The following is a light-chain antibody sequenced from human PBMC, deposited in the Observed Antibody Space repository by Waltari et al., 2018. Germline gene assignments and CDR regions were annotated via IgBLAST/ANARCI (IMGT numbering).Light chain of an antibody. CDR3: QLWDTSNDRVV. V-gene: IGLV3-21*02. CDR2: DAS. CDR1: NIESES. J-gene: IGLJ3*02. Sequence: SIMLSQPPSMSVAPGQTARITCGGNNIESESVHWYQQKPGQAPLVVLCDASARPPGIPRRFSGSNSGNKATLTISRVEAGDEADYYCQLWDTSNDRVVFGGGT.